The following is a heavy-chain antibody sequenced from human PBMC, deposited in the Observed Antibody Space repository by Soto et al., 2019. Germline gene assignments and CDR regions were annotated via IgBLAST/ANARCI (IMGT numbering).Heavy chain of an antibody. CDR1: GGSVSSGSYY. V-gene: IGHV4-61*01. Sequence: QVRLQESGPGLVKPSETLSLTCTVSGGSVSSGSYYWSWIRQPPGKGLEWIGYIYYSGSTNYNPSLKSRVTISVDTSKNQFSLKLRSGTAADTAVYYCASSSGNSYGYPDAFDIWGQGTMVTVSS. CDR2: IYYSGST. J-gene: IGHJ3*02. D-gene: IGHD5-18*01. CDR3: ASSSGNSYGYPDAFDI.